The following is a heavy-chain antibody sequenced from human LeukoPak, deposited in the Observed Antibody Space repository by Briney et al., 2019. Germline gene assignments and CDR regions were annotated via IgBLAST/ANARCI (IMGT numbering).Heavy chain of an antibody. D-gene: IGHD3-10*01. J-gene: IGHJ5*02. V-gene: IGHV3-7*01. CDR1: GFTFSDYW. CDR2: IWPDGSDK. CDR3: GRWGVNAGLDR. Sequence: PGGSLRLSCAASGFTFSDYWMAWVRQAPGKGREWVANIWPDGSDKYHVDSVRGRFTISRDNAQNSLNLQMNSLRAKDSGVYYCGRWGVNAGLDRWGQGTLVILSS.